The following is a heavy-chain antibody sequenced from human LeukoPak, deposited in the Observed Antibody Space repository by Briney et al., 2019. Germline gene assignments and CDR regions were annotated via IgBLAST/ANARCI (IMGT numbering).Heavy chain of an antibody. CDR1: GFTFSTYS. Sequence: GGSLRLSCAASGFTFSTYSMNWVRQAPGKGLEWVSYISNTGSPIYYADSVKGRFSISRDNARNSLYLQMNSLRVEDTAVYYCARGPDTAMVRYYFDYWGQGTLVTVSS. J-gene: IGHJ4*02. CDR3: ARGPDTAMVRYYFDY. D-gene: IGHD5-18*01. CDR2: ISNTGSPI. V-gene: IGHV3-48*04.